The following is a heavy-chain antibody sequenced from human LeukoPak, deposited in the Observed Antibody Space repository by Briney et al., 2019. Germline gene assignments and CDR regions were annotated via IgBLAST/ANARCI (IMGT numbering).Heavy chain of an antibody. D-gene: IGHD5-18*01. Sequence: GGSLRLSCAASGLTFSDYYMSWFRQAPGKGLEWVSYIGRSGSNIDYVYSVKGRFTISRDNTKNSLYLQMNSLRVEDTAIYYCGRGHAGILYWGQGTLVTVSS. CDR1: GLTFSDYY. CDR3: GRGHAGILY. V-gene: IGHV3-11*01. CDR2: IGRSGSNI. J-gene: IGHJ4*02.